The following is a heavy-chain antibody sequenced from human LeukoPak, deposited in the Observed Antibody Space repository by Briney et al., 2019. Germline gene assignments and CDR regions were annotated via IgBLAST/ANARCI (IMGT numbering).Heavy chain of an antibody. CDR3: ARGLYYQLLEGYMDV. CDR1: RYTFTSYD. Sequence: GASVKVSCKASRYTFTSYDINWVRQATGQGLEWMGWMNPNSGNTGYAQKFQGRVTMTRNTSISTAYMELSSLRSEDTAVYYCARGLYYQLLEGYMDVWGKGTTVTVSS. D-gene: IGHD2-2*01. J-gene: IGHJ6*03. V-gene: IGHV1-8*01. CDR2: MNPNSGNT.